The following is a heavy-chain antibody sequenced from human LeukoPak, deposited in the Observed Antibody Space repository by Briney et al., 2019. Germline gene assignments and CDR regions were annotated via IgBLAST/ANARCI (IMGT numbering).Heavy chain of an antibody. CDR1: GFTFSSYA. J-gene: IGHJ4*02. CDR3: ARAPYYYDSSGNKIDC. V-gene: IGHV3-30*04. D-gene: IGHD3-22*01. CDR2: ISYDGSNK. Sequence: GGTLRLSCAASGFTFSSYAMHWVRQAPGKGLEWVAVISYDGSNKYYADSVKGRFTISRDNSKNTLYLQMNSLRAEDTAVYYCARAPYYYDSSGNKIDCWGQGTLVTVSS.